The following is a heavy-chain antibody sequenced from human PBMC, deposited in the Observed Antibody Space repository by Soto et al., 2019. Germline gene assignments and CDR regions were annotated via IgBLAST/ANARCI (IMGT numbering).Heavy chain of an antibody. D-gene: IGHD3-10*01. V-gene: IGHV3-11*01. Sequence: GGSLRLSCAASGFPFSDYYMSWIRQAPGKGLERVSYISSSGSTIYYADSVKGRFTISRDNAKNSLYLQMNSLRAEDTAVYYCARVRVLSLNWFDPWGQGTLVTVSS. CDR1: GFPFSDYY. J-gene: IGHJ5*02. CDR3: ARVRVLSLNWFDP. CDR2: ISSSGSTI.